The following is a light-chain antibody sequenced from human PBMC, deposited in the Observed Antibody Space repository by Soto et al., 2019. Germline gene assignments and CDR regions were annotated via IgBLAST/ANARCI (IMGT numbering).Light chain of an antibody. J-gene: IGKJ1*01. CDR1: QSVNNN. V-gene: IGKV3-15*01. CDR3: QEYNTWPWT. CDR2: GAS. Sequence: ETLMTQSPATLSVSPGERATLSCRASQSVNNNLAWYQQKLGQAPRVLIYGASTRATGIPARFTGSGSGTEFILTSTSLQSEDSAVYYCQEYNTWPWTFGHGTKVEFK.